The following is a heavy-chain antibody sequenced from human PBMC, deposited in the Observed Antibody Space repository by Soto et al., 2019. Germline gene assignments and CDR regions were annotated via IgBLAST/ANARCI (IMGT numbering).Heavy chain of an antibody. D-gene: IGHD3-22*01. CDR2: VYSGGYT. Sequence: GGSLRLSCAVSGFNVSSVYMSWVRQAPGKGPEWVSIVYSGGYTYYADSVKGRFTISRDNSKNTLYLHMNNLRAEDTAVYYCARSLYYDDNDSRGYFRSLYFDYWGQGTLVTVSS. J-gene: IGHJ4*02. CDR3: ARSLYYDDNDSRGYFRSLYFDY. CDR1: GFNVSSVY. V-gene: IGHV3-53*01.